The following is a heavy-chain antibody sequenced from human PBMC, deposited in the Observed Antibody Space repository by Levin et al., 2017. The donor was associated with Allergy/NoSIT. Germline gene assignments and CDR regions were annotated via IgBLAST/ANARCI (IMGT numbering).Heavy chain of an antibody. D-gene: IGHD3-9*01. CDR2: IYYSGST. V-gene: IGHV4-59*01. Sequence: PSETLSLTCTVSGGSISSYYWSWIRQPPGKGLEWIGYIYYSGSTNYNPSLKSRVTISVDTSKNQFSLKLSSVTAADTAVYYCARHKGVRYFDWLFLFDPWGQGTLVTVSS. CDR3: ARHKGVRYFDWLFLFDP. CDR1: GGSISSYY. J-gene: IGHJ5*02.